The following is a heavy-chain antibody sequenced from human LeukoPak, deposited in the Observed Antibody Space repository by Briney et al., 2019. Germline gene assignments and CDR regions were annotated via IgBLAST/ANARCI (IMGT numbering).Heavy chain of an antibody. CDR1: GGSFSAYY. J-gene: IGHJ4*02. V-gene: IGHV4-34*01. CDR2: INHSGST. D-gene: IGHD6-13*01. CDR3: ARDTRIAAAGTIDY. Sequence: SETLSLTCAVYGGSFSAYYWSWIRQPPGKGLEWIGEINHSGSTNYNPSLKSRVTISIDTSKNQFSLEMSSVTAADTAVYYCARDTRIAAAGTIDYWGQGTLVTVSS.